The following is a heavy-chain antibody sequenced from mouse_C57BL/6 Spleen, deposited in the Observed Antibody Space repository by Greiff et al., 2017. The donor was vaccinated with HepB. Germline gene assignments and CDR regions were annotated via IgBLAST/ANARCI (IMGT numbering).Heavy chain of an antibody. CDR3: ARRFYYDYDGYYFDY. J-gene: IGHJ2*01. D-gene: IGHD2-4*01. V-gene: IGHV1-42*01. CDR2: INPSTGGT. Sequence: VQLQQSGPELVKPGASVKISCKASGYSFTGYYMNWVKQSPEKSLEWIGEINPSTGGTTYNQKFKAKATLTVDKSSSTAYMQLKSLTSEDSAVYYCARRFYYDYDGYYFDYWGQGTTLTVSS. CDR1: GYSFTGYY.